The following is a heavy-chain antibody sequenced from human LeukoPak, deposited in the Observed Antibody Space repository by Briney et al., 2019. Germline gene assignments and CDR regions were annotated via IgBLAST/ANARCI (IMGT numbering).Heavy chain of an antibody. CDR3: ARGHSYYYDSSAYYPDFDY. CDR1: GGSISTYY. Sequence: SETLSLVCTVSGGSISTYYWSWIRQPPGKGLEWIGYIYYSGSTNYNPSLKSRVTISVDKSKNQFSLKLSSVTAADTAVYYCARGHSYYYDSSAYYPDFDYWGQGTLLTLSS. V-gene: IGHV4-59*01. CDR2: IYYSGST. J-gene: IGHJ4*02. D-gene: IGHD3-22*01.